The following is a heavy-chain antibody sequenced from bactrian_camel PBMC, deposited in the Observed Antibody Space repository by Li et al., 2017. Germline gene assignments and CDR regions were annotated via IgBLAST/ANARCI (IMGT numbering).Heavy chain of an antibody. D-gene: IGHD6*01. CDR3: AATPIWYSWSEGGY. Sequence: HVQLVESGGGLVQSGGPLKLTCAASGFDFSNYYMAWVRQAPGKGLESVSTIYSDGSGTYYASSVKGRFTISRDSATDTVFLQMHSLNAEDTAMYYCAATPIWYSWSEGGYWCQGTQVTVS. J-gene: IGHJ6*01. CDR2: IYSDGSGT. CDR1: GFDFSNYY. V-gene: IGHV3-2*01.